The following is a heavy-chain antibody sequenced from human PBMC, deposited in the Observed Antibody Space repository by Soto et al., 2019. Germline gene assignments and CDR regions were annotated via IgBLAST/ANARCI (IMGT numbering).Heavy chain of an antibody. Sequence: QVQLVQSGAEVKKPGASVKVSCKASGYTFTANYLHWVRQAPGQGLEWMGWINPNSGATNYAQRFQAWVTMTRDTSISTAYMELSRLTFDDTAVYYCAREITSSWVDVWGQGTTVTVSS. J-gene: IGHJ6*02. D-gene: IGHD6-13*01. V-gene: IGHV1-2*04. CDR1: GYTFTANY. CDR3: AREITSSWVDV. CDR2: INPNSGAT.